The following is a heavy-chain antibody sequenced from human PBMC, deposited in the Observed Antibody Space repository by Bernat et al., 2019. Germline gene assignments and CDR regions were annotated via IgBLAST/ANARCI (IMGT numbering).Heavy chain of an antibody. J-gene: IGHJ3*02. V-gene: IGHV4-34*01. CDR2: ITHSGST. D-gene: IGHD3-10*01. CDR1: GGSFSGYY. Sequence: QVQLQQWGAGLLKPSETLSLTCAVYGGSFSGYYWSWIRQPPGKGLEGIGEITHSGSTNYNPSLKRRVTISVATAQNPFSLKLISVTAAGTAVYYCARAVAGFGEFDDAFDIWGQGTMVTVSS. CDR3: ARAVAGFGEFDDAFDI.